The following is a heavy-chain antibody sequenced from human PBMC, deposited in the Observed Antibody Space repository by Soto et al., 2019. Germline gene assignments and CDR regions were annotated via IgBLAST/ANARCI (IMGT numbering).Heavy chain of an antibody. Sequence: QVQLVQSGAEVKKPGASVKVSCKASGYTFTNYYIHWVRQAPGQGLEWMGIINPNGGSTSYAQKFQGRVTMTRDTSTSTVYMELSSLRSEDTAVYYCARDRSEQQLGVYWYFDLWGRGTLVTVSS. CDR3: ARDRSEQQLGVYWYFDL. V-gene: IGHV1-46*01. J-gene: IGHJ2*01. CDR2: INPNGGST. D-gene: IGHD6-13*01. CDR1: GYTFTNYY.